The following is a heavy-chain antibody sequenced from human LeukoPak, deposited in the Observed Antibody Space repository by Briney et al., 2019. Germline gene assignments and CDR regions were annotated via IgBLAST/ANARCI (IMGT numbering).Heavy chain of an antibody. Sequence: SETLSLACTVSGGSISSYYWSWIRQPPGKGLEWIGYIYYSGSTNYNPSLKSRVTISVDTSKNQFSLKLSSVTAADTAVYYCARVAGFLDYWGQGTLVTVSS. D-gene: IGHD3-3*01. J-gene: IGHJ4*02. CDR2: IYYSGST. V-gene: IGHV4-59*01. CDR1: GGSISSYY. CDR3: ARVAGFLDY.